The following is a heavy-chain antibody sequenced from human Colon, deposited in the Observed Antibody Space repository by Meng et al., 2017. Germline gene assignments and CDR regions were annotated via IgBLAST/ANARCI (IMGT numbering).Heavy chain of an antibody. Sequence: VKNTGGSVEVSWKASGYTFTNDAIHWVRQAPGQRLEWMGWINAGNSDTKYSQKLQGRVTITRDTSASTVYMEVSSLRSEDTGVYYCARAIAVSGTGRFDYWGQGTLVTVSS. J-gene: IGHJ4*02. CDR1: GYTFTNDA. CDR2: INAGNSDT. V-gene: IGHV1-3*01. CDR3: ARAIAVSGTGRFDY. D-gene: IGHD6-19*01.